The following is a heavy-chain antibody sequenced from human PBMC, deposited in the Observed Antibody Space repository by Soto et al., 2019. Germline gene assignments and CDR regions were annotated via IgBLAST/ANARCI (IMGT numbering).Heavy chain of an antibody. J-gene: IGHJ5*02. V-gene: IGHV4-30-4*01. CDR3: ASDRVAVAVGDA. D-gene: IGHD6-19*01. Sequence: QVQLQESGPGLVKASQTLSLTCNVSGGSVSSGDYYWSWIRQPPGKGLEWVGYISHSGSTYSNPSLKGRLAMSIDTSKNQFSLQLRSVTAADTAVYFCASDRVAVAVGDAWGPGTLVTVSS. CDR2: ISHSGST. CDR1: GGSVSSGDYY.